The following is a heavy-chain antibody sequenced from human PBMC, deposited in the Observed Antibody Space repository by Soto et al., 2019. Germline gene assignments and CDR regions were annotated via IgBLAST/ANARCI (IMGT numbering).Heavy chain of an antibody. V-gene: IGHV3-23*01. D-gene: IGHD4-4*01. CDR3: AKDRNSNYGETFDY. J-gene: IGHJ4*02. CDR2: ISGSGGST. Sequence: GGSLRLSCAASGFTFSSYAMSWVRQAPGKGLEWVSAISGSGGSTYYADPVKGRFTISRDNSKNTLYVQMNSLRAEDTAVYYCAKDRNSNYGETFDYWGQGTLVTVSS. CDR1: GFTFSSYA.